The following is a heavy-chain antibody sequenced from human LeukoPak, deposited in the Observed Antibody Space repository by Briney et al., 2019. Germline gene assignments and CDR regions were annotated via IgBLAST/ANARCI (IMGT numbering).Heavy chain of an antibody. CDR2: ISSSGTSI. J-gene: IGHJ6*03. V-gene: IGHV3-21*01. CDR1: GFTFTNYG. Sequence: PGGSLRLSCAASGFTFTNYGMNWVRQPPGKGLEWVSSISSSGTSIDYADSVKGRFTVSRDSATNSLYLQMNSLRAEDTAVYYCARTAKDILILPASYYMDVWCKGTTVTVS. CDR3: ARTAKDILILPASYYMDV. D-gene: IGHD2-2*01.